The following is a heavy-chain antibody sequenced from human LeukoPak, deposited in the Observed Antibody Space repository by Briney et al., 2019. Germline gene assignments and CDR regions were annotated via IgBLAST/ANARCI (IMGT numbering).Heavy chain of an antibody. CDR2: ISGSVGST. D-gene: IGHD5-24*01. J-gene: IGHJ4*02. CDR1: GLTFTSYA. CDR3: AKDPRVGSRVATPCH. V-gene: IGHV3-23*01. Sequence: GGSLRLSCAASGLTFTSYAMRWVRQPPGKGLEWVSSISGSVGSTYYADSVKGRFSISRDNSKSTLFLQMNSLRAEDTAVYYCAKDPRVGSRVATPCHWGQGTLVTVSS.